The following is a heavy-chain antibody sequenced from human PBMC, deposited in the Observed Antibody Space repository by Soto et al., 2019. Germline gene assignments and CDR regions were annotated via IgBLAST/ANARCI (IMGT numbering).Heavy chain of an antibody. CDR3: AADSRTGDAFDI. D-gene: IGHD6-13*01. J-gene: IGHJ3*02. CDR2: IVVGSGNT. CDR1: GFTFTSSA. V-gene: IGHV1-58*01. Sequence: SVKVSCKAPGFTFTSSAVQWVRQARGQRLEWIGWIVVGSGNTNYAQKFQERVTITRDMSTSTAYMELSSLRSEDTAVYYCAADSRTGDAFDIWGQGTMVTVSS.